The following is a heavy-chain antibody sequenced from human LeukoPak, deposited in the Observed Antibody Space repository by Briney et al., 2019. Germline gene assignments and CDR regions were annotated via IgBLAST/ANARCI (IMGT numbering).Heavy chain of an antibody. CDR2: IDYSRST. D-gene: IGHD3-10*01. V-gene: IGHV4-59*12. CDR3: ARGSPFGITMVRRYYYYGMDV. CDR1: GGSINSYY. Sequence: PSETLCLTCTVSGGSINSYYWSWIRQPPGKELEWIGYIDYSRSTNYNPSLKSRVTISVDTSKNQFSLKLSSVTAADTAVYYCARGSPFGITMVRRYYYYGMDVWGQGTTVTVSS. J-gene: IGHJ6*02.